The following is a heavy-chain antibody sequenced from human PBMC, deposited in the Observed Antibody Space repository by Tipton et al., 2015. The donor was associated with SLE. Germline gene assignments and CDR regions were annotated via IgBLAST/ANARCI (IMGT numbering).Heavy chain of an antibody. D-gene: IGHD3-3*01. V-gene: IGHV3-23*03. CDR3: ASPPATIFGVVTLT. CDR1: GFTFSSYV. Sequence: SLRLSCAASGFTFSSYVMSWVRQAPGKGLEWVSVIYSGGSTYYADSVKGRFTISRDNSKNTLYLQMNSLRAEDTAVYYCASPPATIFGVVTLTWGQGTLVTVSS. CDR2: IYSGGST. J-gene: IGHJ1*01.